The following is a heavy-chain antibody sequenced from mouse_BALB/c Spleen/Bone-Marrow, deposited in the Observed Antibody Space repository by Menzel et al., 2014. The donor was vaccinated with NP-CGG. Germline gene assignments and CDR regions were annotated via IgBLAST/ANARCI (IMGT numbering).Heavy chain of an antibody. Sequence: EVQLAESGGGLVQPGVSLRLSCTTSGFTFTDYYMSWVRQPPGKALEWLAFIRNKAYGYTTEYSASVRGRFTISRDNSQSILYLQMNTLRAEDSATYYCARFPMDYWGQGTSVTVSS. CDR1: GFTFTDYY. J-gene: IGHJ4*01. V-gene: IGHV7-3*02. CDR3: ARFPMDY. CDR2: IRNKAYGYTT.